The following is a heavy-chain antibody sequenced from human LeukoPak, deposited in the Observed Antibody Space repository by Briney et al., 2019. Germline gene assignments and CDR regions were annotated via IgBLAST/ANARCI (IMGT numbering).Heavy chain of an antibody. V-gene: IGHV5-51*01. Sequence: GESLKISCKGSGYSFTSYWIGWVRQMPGKGLGWMGIIYPGDSDTRYSPSFQGQVTISADKSISTAYLQWSSLKASDTAMYYCARHSSSSAEYFQHWGQGTLVTVSS. J-gene: IGHJ1*01. CDR1: GYSFTSYW. CDR2: IYPGDSDT. CDR3: ARHSSSSAEYFQH. D-gene: IGHD6-6*01.